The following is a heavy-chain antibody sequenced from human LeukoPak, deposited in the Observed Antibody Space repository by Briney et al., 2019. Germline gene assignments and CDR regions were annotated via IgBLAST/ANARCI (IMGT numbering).Heavy chain of an antibody. CDR1: GFTFRTSA. Sequence: GGSLRLSCAASGFTFRTSAFSWVRQSPGRGLEWVSTVGTDSDTYYADSVKGRFTISRDNSKNTLYLQMNSLRAEDTAVYYCARLTVVPAAPTDYWGQGTLVTVSS. J-gene: IGHJ4*02. V-gene: IGHV3-23*01. CDR3: ARLTVVPAAPTDY. CDR2: VGTDSDT. D-gene: IGHD2-2*01.